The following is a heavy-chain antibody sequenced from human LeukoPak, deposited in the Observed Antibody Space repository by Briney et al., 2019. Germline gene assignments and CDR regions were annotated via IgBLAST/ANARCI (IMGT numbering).Heavy chain of an antibody. J-gene: IGHJ5*02. D-gene: IGHD3-3*01. CDR1: GYTFTGYF. Sequence: ASVKVSCKASGYTFTGYFMHWVRQAPGQGLEWMGWINPYSGGTHHAQKFQGRVTMTRDTSISPAYMELSRLTSDDTAVYYCARSRPRSGIPATNWFDPWGQGTLVTVSS. CDR2: INPYSGGT. V-gene: IGHV1-2*02. CDR3: ARSRPRSGIPATNWFDP.